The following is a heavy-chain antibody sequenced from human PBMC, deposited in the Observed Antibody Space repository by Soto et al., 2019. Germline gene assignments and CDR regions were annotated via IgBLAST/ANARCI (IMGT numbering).Heavy chain of an antibody. CDR3: ARRYDFWSGYSERYYYYGMDV. CDR1: GGSISSSNW. D-gene: IGHD3-3*01. J-gene: IGHJ6*02. Sequence: PSETLSLTCAVSGGSISSSNWWSWVRQPPGKGLEWIGEIYHSGSTNYNPSLKSRVTISVDKSKNQFSLKLSSVTAADTAVYYCARRYDFWSGYSERYYYYGMDVWGQGTTVTVSS. V-gene: IGHV4-4*02. CDR2: IYHSGST.